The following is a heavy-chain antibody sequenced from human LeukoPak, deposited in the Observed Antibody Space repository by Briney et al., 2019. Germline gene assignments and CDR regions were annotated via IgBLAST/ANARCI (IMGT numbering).Heavy chain of an antibody. CDR2: IYYSGST. Sequence: SETLSLTCTVSGGSISSYYWSWIRQPPGKGLEWIGYIYYSGSTNYNPSLKSRVTISVDTSKNQFSLELSSVTAADTAVYYCARDGGGEYYFDYWGQGTLVTVSS. D-gene: IGHD3-16*01. V-gene: IGHV4-59*01. CDR1: GGSISSYY. J-gene: IGHJ4*02. CDR3: ARDGGGEYYFDY.